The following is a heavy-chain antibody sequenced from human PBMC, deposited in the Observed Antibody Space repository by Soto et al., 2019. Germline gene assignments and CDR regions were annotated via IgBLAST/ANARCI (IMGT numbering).Heavy chain of an antibody. Sequence: GGSLRLSCAASGFTFDDYAMHWVRQAPGKGLEWVSGISWNSGSIGYADSVKGRFTISRDNAKNSLYLQMNSLRAEDTALYYCAKDITVVVAAFQFDYWGQGTLVSVSS. CDR2: ISWNSGSI. V-gene: IGHV3-9*01. CDR3: AKDITVVVAAFQFDY. CDR1: GFTFDDYA. D-gene: IGHD2-15*01. J-gene: IGHJ4*02.